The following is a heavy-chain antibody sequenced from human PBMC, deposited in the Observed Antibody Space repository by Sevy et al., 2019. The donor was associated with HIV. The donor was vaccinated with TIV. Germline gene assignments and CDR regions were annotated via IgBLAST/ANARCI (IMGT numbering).Heavy chain of an antibody. CDR2: IKQDGSEK. Sequence: GGSLRLSCAASGFTFSSYWMSWVRQAPGKGLEWVANIKQDGSEKYYVYSVKGRFTISRDNAKNSLYLQMNSLRAEDTAVYYCARDQGNTGIYYYYGMDVWGQGTTVTVSS. CDR3: ARDQGNTGIYYYYGMDV. CDR1: GFTFSSYW. V-gene: IGHV3-7*01. J-gene: IGHJ6*02. D-gene: IGHD3-10*01.